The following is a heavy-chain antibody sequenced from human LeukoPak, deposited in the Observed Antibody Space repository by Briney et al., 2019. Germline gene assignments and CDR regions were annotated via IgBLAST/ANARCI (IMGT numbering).Heavy chain of an antibody. CDR1: GGSISSSSYY. D-gene: IGHD3-10*01. J-gene: IGHJ6*04. CDR3: ARGDRGVIIPADDTYYYYYGMDV. V-gene: IGHV4-39*01. CDR2: IYYSGST. Sequence: SETLSLTCTVSGGSISSSSYYWGWIRQPPGKGLEWIGSIYYSGSTYYNPSLKSRVTISVDTSKNQFSLKLSSVTAADTAVYYCARGDRGVIIPADDTYYYYYGMDVWGKGTTVTVSS.